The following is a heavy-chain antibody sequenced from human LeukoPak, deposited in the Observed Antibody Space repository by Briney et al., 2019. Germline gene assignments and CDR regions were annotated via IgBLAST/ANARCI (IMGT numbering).Heavy chain of an antibody. CDR1: EFTFSSYT. Sequence: KPGGSLRLSCVASEFTFSSYTMNWVRQAPGKGLEWVSAISSSSSFIYYADSVRGRFTISRDNAKNSLYLQMNSLRAEDTAIYYCARPRRGSLTVTGTNSYMDVWGQGTTVTVSS. CDR2: ISSSSSFI. V-gene: IGHV3-21*06. J-gene: IGHJ6*03. CDR3: ARPRRGSLTVTGTNSYMDV. D-gene: IGHD4-17*01.